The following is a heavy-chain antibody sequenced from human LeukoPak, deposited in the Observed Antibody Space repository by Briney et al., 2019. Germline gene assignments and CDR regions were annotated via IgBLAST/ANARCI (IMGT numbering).Heavy chain of an antibody. V-gene: IGHV3-74*01. J-gene: IGHJ3*02. CDR3: ARGGSGTFHI. CDR1: GFTFSGYW. CDR2: INSDGGDT. D-gene: IGHD3-10*01. Sequence: GGSLRLSCAASGFTFSGYWMHWVRQAPGKGLIWVSRINSDGGDTTYADSVRGRFTTSRDNAKNTLYLQMNSLRADDTAVYYCARGGSGTFHIWGQGTMVTVSS.